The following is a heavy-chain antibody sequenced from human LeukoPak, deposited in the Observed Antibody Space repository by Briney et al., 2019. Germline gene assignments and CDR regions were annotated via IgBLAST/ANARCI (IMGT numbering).Heavy chain of an antibody. CDR1: GITLSNYG. D-gene: IGHD3-22*01. CDR3: AKRGVVIRVILVGFHKEAYYFDS. CDR2: ISGSSGST. J-gene: IGHJ4*02. V-gene: IGHV3-23*01. Sequence: GGSLRLSCAVSGITLSNYGMSWVRHAPGKGLEWVAGISGSSGSTNYADYVKGRFTISRDNPKNTLFLQMNSLRAEDTAVYFCAKRGVVIRVILVGFHKEAYYFDSWGQGALVTVSS.